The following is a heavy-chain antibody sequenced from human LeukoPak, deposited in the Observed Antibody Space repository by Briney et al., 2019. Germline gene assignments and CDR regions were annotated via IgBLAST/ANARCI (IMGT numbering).Heavy chain of an antibody. CDR2: IYYSGST. J-gene: IGHJ4*02. CDR3: ARHQYYDILTGYYSNLGFDY. V-gene: IGHV4-39*01. Sequence: SEILSLTCTVSGGSISSSSYYWGWIRQPPGKGLEWIGSIYYSGSTYYNPPLKSRVTISVDTSKNQFSLKLSSVTAADTAVYYCARHQYYDILTGYYSNLGFDYWGQGTLVTVSS. D-gene: IGHD3-9*01. CDR1: GGSISSSSYY.